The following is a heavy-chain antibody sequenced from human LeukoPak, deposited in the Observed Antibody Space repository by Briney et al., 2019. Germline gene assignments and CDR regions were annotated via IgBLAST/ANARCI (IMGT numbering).Heavy chain of an antibody. CDR2: IYYSGST. CDR3: SRGSDESKTGDT. V-gene: IGHV4-39*01. CDR1: GGSISSSSYY. Sequence: TASETLSLTCTVSGGSISSSSYYWGWIRQPPGKGLEWIGSIYYSGSTYYNPSLKSRVTISVDTSKNQFSLKLTSVTAADTAVYYCSRGSDESKTGDTWGQGSLVTVSS. D-gene: IGHD3-9*01. J-gene: IGHJ5*02.